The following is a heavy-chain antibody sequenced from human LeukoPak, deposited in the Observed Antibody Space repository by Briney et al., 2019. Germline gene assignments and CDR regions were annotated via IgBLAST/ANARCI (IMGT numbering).Heavy chain of an antibody. Sequence: GGSLRLSCAASGXTFSNYAMSWVRQAPGKGLEWVSAISGSGRSTYFADSVKGRFTVSRDNYKNTLYLQMNSLRAEDTAVYYCAKELYMVITSAETFQHWGQGTLVTVSS. J-gene: IGHJ1*01. D-gene: IGHD2-21*01. V-gene: IGHV3-23*01. CDR1: GXTFSNYA. CDR3: AKELYMVITSAETFQH. CDR2: ISGSGRST.